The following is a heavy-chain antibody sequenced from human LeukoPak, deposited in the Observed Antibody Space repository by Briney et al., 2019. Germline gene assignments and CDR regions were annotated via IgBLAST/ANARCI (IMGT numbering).Heavy chain of an antibody. J-gene: IGHJ3*02. Sequence: SETLSLTCTVSGGSISSYYWSWLRQPPGKGLEWIGYIYYSGSTNYNPSLKSRVTISVDTSKNQFSLTLSSVTAADPAVYYCARDYDSDAFDIWGQGTMVTVSS. CDR3: ARDYDSDAFDI. V-gene: IGHV4-59*01. D-gene: IGHD3-16*01. CDR2: IYYSGST. CDR1: GGSISSYY.